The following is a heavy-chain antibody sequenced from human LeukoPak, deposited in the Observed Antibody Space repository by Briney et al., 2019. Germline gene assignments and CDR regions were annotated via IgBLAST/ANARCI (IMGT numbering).Heavy chain of an antibody. Sequence: PGGSLRLSCAASGFTFSSYAMSWVRQAPGKGLEWVSAISGSGGSTYYADSVKGRFTISRDNSKNTLYLQMNSLRAEDTAVYYCAKDPAHYYDSSGYYGYWGQGTLVTVSS. J-gene: IGHJ4*02. V-gene: IGHV3-23*01. CDR3: AKDPAHYYDSSGYYGY. D-gene: IGHD3-22*01. CDR1: GFTFSSYA. CDR2: ISGSGGST.